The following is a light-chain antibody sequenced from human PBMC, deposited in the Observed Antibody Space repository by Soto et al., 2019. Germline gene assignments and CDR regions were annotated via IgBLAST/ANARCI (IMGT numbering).Light chain of an antibody. V-gene: IGKV3-20*01. CDR1: QTASSSH. Sequence: EIVLTQSPGALSLSPGARATLSCRASQTASSSHLAWYQQKPGQAPRLLIYDASSRATGISDRFSGSGSGTDFTLTISRLEPEDFAVYYCQQYGRSPYTFGQGTKVEIK. CDR3: QQYGRSPYT. J-gene: IGKJ2*01. CDR2: DAS.